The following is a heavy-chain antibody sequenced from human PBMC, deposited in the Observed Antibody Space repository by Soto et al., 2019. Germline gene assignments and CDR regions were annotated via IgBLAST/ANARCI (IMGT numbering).Heavy chain of an antibody. V-gene: IGHV4-34*01. J-gene: IGHJ6*02. CDR1: GGSFSGYY. D-gene: IGHD4-4*01. CDR2: INHSGST. CDR3: ARGRYSNYRSYYYYYCMDV. Sequence: SETLSLTCAVYGGSFSGYYWSWIRQPPGKGLEWIGEINHSGSTNYNPSLKSRVTISVDTSKNQFSLKLSSVTAADTAVYYCARGRYSNYRSYYYYYCMDVWGQGTRVTVCS.